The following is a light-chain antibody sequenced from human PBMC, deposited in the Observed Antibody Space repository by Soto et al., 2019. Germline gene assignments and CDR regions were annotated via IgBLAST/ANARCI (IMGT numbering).Light chain of an antibody. CDR3: QQYDSSPRT. V-gene: IGKV3-20*01. CDR1: QSFSSSS. Sequence: EIVLTQSPGTLSWSPGERSTLSCRASQSFSSSSLAWYQQKPGQAPRLLIYGASSRATGIPDRFSGSGSGTDFTLTISRLEPEDFAVYYCQQYDSSPRTFGQGTKVDIK. CDR2: GAS. J-gene: IGKJ1*01.